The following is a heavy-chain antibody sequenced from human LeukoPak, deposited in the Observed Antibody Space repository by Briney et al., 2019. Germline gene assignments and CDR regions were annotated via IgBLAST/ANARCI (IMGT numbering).Heavy chain of an antibody. J-gene: IGHJ2*01. CDR2: ISNDGRST. CDR3: AKYGSGDLWLLGWYFDF. D-gene: IGHD3-22*01. V-gene: IGHV3-23*01. Sequence: PGGSQRLSCALSGFTFKNYAITWVRQAPGKGLEWVSSISNDGRSTHYADSVKGRFTISRDNSKYTVSLQMNSLRAEDTAVYYCAKYGSGDLWLLGWYFDFWGRGTLVTVSS. CDR1: GFTFKNYA.